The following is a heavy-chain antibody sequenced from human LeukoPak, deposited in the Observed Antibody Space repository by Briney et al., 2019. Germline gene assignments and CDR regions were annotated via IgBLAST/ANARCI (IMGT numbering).Heavy chain of an antibody. Sequence: GGSLRLSCAASGFTVSSNYMSWVRQAPGKGLEWVSVIYSGGSTYHADSVKGRFTISRDNSKNTLYLQMNSLRAEDTAVYYCAREGHYASGLYYYYYMDVWGKGTTVTVSS. CDR1: GFTVSSNY. CDR2: IYSGGST. J-gene: IGHJ6*03. CDR3: AREGHYASGLYYYYYMDV. D-gene: IGHD3-10*01. V-gene: IGHV3-53*01.